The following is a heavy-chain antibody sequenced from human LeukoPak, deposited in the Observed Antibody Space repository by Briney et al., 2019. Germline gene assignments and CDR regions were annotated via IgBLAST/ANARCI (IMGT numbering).Heavy chain of an antibody. CDR1: GYTFTSYG. Sequence: ASVKVSCKASGYTFTSYGISWVRQAAGQGLEWVGWISAYNGNTNYAQKLQGRVTMTTDTSTSTAYMELRSLRPDDTAVYYCARAPSGYSSSWYGGDYWGQGTLVTVSS. D-gene: IGHD6-13*01. V-gene: IGHV1-18*01. CDR2: ISAYNGNT. CDR3: ARAPSGYSSSWYGGDY. J-gene: IGHJ4*02.